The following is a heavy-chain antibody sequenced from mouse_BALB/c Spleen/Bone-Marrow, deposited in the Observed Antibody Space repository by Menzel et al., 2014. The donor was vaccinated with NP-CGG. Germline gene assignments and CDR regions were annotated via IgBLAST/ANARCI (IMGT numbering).Heavy chain of an antibody. D-gene: IGHD3-1*01. CDR3: ARSGGYRWVMDY. Sequence: VQLQQSGAELMKPGASVKISCKATGYTFSSYWIEWVKQRPGHGLEWIGEILPGSGSTNYNEKFKGKATFTADTSSNTAYMQLSSLTSEDSAVYYCARSGGYRWVMDYWGQGTSVTVSS. CDR2: ILPGSGST. CDR1: GYTFSSYW. J-gene: IGHJ4*01. V-gene: IGHV1-9*01.